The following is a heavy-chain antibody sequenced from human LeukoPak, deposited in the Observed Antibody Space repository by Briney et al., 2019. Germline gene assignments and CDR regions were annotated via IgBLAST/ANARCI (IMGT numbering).Heavy chain of an antibody. CDR2: IYHSGTT. V-gene: IGHV4-4*02. CDR1: GDSISSGNW. D-gene: IGHD2/OR15-2a*01. Sequence: SETLSLTCAVSGDSISSGNWWNWVRQPPGKGLEWIGEIYHSGTTNYKPSLKSRVTISVDKSKNQFSLNLTSVTAADTAVYYCARDKYSYFDLWGRGSLVAVSS. J-gene: IGHJ2*01. CDR3: ARDKYSYFDL.